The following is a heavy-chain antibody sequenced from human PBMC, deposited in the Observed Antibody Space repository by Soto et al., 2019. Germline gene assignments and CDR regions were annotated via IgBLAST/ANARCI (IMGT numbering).Heavy chain of an antibody. V-gene: IGHV4-34*01. J-gene: IGHJ5*02. CDR2: INHSGTT. CDR1: GGSFSGYY. CDR3: ARSNWFDP. Sequence: SETLSLTCAVYGGSFSGYYWSWIRQPPGKALEWIGEINHSGTTHYNPSLKSRVTISVDTSKNQFSLKVSSVTAADTALYYCARSNWFDPWGQGTLVTVSS.